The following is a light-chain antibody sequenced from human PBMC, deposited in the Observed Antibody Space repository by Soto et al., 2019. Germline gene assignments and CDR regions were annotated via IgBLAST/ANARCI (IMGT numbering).Light chain of an antibody. CDR1: QGINNY. J-gene: IGKJ1*01. CDR3: HKYDSAPQT. CDR2: AAS. Sequence: DIQMTQSPSSLSASVGDRVTIPCRASQGINNYLAWYQQKPGKVPNLLIYAASTLQSGVPSRFSGSGSGTEFTLTSSNLQPEDISTYYCHKYDSAPQTFGQGTKVEIK. V-gene: IGKV1-27*01.